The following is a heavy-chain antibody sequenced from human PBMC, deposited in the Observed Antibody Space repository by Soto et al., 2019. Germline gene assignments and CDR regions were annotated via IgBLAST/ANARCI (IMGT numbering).Heavy chain of an antibody. D-gene: IGHD6-13*01. CDR2: ISAYNGNT. CDR1: GYTFTSYG. J-gene: IGHJ4*02. V-gene: IGHV1-18*01. Sequence: ASVKVSCKASGYTFTSYGISWVRQAPGQGLEWMGWISAYNGNTNYAQKLQGRVTMTTDTSTSTAYMELRSLRSDDTAVYYCARDLGEQQLGSGWNFDYWGQGTLVTVSS. CDR3: ARDLGEQQLGSGWNFDY.